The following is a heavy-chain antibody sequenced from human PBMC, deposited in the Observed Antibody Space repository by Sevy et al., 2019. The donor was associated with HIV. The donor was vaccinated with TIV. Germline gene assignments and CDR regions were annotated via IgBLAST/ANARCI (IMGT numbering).Heavy chain of an antibody. CDR2: ISNDGSDK. CDR1: GFTFSRVG. CDR3: ANSRGRYEGSSWLYYYLMDV. D-gene: IGHD6-13*01. Sequence: GGSLRLSCVASGFTFSRVGMHWVRQAPGKGLEWVAIISNDGSDKQYADSVKGRFTISRDNSKDTLYLQMNSLRLEDTAVYYCANSRGRYEGSSWLYYYLMDVWGQGATVTVSS. J-gene: IGHJ6*02. V-gene: IGHV3-30*18.